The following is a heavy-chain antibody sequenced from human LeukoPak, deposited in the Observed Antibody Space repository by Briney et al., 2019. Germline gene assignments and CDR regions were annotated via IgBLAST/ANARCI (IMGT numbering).Heavy chain of an antibody. CDR2: ISAYNGNT. Sequence: ASVKVSCKASGYTFTTYGISWVRQAPGQGLEGMGWISAYNGNTNYAQKLQGRVTMTTDTSTSTAYMELRSLRSDDTAVYYCARTTVTTSDDAFDIWGQGTMVTVSS. D-gene: IGHD4-17*01. V-gene: IGHV1-18*01. J-gene: IGHJ3*02. CDR1: GYTFTTYG. CDR3: ARTTVTTSDDAFDI.